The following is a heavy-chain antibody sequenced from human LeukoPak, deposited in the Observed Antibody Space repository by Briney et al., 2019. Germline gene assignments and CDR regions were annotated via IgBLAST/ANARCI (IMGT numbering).Heavy chain of an antibody. J-gene: IGHJ4*02. CDR1: GFTFSSYS. CDR2: ISSSSSYI. CDR3: ARFLNNYTYADY. V-gene: IGHV3-21*01. D-gene: IGHD1/OR15-1a*01. Sequence: PGGSLRLSCAASGFTFSSYSMNWVRQAPGKGLEWVSSISSSSSYIYYADSVKGRFTISRDNAKNSLYLQMNSLRAEDTAMYYCARFLNNYTYADYWGQGTLVTVSS.